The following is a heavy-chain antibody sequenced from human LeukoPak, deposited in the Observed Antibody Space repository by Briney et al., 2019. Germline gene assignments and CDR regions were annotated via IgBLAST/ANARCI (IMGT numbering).Heavy chain of an antibody. J-gene: IGHJ4*02. Sequence: SETLSLTCTVSGGSISSFYWSWIRQPPGKGLEWIGYIYYSGITNYNPSLKSRVTISVDTSKNQLSLKLSSVTAADTAVYYCARDLGGIYFDYWGQGTLVTVSS. CDR1: GGSISSFY. V-gene: IGHV4-59*01. D-gene: IGHD1-26*01. CDR2: IYYSGIT. CDR3: ARDLGGIYFDY.